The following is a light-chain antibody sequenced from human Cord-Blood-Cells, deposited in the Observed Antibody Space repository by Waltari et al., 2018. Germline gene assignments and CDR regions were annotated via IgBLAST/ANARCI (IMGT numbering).Light chain of an antibody. J-gene: IGKJ1*01. CDR2: AAS. Sequence: DIQLTQSPSSLAASVGDSVTITCRASQGISNSLAWYQQEPGKAPKLLLYAASRLESGVPSRFSGSGSGTDYTLTISSLQPEDFATYYCQQYDSTPPKFGQGTKVEIK. CDR3: QQYDSTPPK. V-gene: IGKV1-NL1*01. CDR1: QGISNS.